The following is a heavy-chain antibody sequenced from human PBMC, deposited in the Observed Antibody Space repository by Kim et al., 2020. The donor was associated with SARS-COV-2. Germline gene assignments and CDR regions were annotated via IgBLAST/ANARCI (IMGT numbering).Heavy chain of an antibody. Sequence: SETLSLTCAVYGGSFSGYYWSWIRQPPGKGLEWIGEINHSGSTNYNPSLKSRVTISVDTSKNQFSLKLSSVTAADTAVYYCARGSKRFDPWGQGTLVTVSS. V-gene: IGHV4-34*01. J-gene: IGHJ5*02. CDR3: ARGSKRFDP. CDR2: INHSGST. D-gene: IGHD6-13*01. CDR1: GGSFSGYY.